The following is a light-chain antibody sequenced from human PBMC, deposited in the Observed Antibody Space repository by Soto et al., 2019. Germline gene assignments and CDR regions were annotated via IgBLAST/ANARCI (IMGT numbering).Light chain of an antibody. CDR2: GAS. V-gene: IGKV1-9*01. Sequence: IQLTQSPSSVSASVGDRVTITCRASQGVRSYLAWFQQRPGKAPKLLIFGASTLQNGVPARFSGGGFGTEFTLTISSLHPDDSAIYYCQQYNSYPWTFGLGTKVDIK. CDR3: QQYNSYPWT. J-gene: IGKJ1*01. CDR1: QGVRSY.